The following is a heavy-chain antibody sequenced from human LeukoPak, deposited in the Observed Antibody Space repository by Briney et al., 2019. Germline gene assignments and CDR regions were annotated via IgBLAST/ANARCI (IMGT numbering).Heavy chain of an antibody. CDR3: ARDLTTGYSSSNDY. CDR2: IYYSGST. V-gene: IGHV4-59*12. CDR1: GGSISSYY. Sequence: SETLSLTCTVSGGSISSYYWSWIRQPPGKGLEWIGYIYYSGSTNYNPSLKSRVTISVDTSKNQFSLKLSSVTAADTAVYYCARDLTTGYSSSNDYWGQGTLVTVSS. D-gene: IGHD6-13*01. J-gene: IGHJ4*02.